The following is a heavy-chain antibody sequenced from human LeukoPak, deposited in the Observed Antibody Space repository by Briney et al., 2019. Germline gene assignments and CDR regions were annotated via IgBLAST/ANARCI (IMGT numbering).Heavy chain of an antibody. J-gene: IGHJ4*02. D-gene: IGHD6-19*01. CDR3: AKNRSGGYSDY. V-gene: IGHV1-18*01. CDR2: ISTYTGYS. Sequence: GASVKVSCKASGYTFSSSGISWVRQAPGQGLEWMGWISTYTGYSKYAQNLQGRVTMTADTSTSTAYMELSSLRSDDTAMYYCAKNRSGGYSDYWGQGTLVTVSS. CDR1: GYTFSSSG.